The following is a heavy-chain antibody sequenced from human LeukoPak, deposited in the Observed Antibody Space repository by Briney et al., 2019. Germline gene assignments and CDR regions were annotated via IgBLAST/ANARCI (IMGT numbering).Heavy chain of an antibody. V-gene: IGHV3-23*01. J-gene: IGHJ4*02. Sequence: PGRSLRLSCSVSGFTLNKYPMNWVRQAPGKGLEWISTLAYSGAAHYGDSVKGRFTISRDDSKNTVYLQMNSLRPEDTAIYFCAKDFDSGGAYDGDHGWGQGTLVTVSS. CDR2: LAYSGAA. D-gene: IGHD3-22*01. CDR1: GFTLNKYP. CDR3: AKDFDSGGAYDGDHG.